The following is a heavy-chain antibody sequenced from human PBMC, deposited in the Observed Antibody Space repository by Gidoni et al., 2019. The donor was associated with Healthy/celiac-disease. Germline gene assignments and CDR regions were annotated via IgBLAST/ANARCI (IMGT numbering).Heavy chain of an antibody. CDR1: GFTFSSYA. J-gene: IGHJ5*02. V-gene: IGHV3-23*01. D-gene: IGHD3-3*01. CDR3: AKDPFGVVFNWFDP. CDR2: ISVSGGST. Sequence: EVKLLESGGGLVQPGGSVRLSCAASGFTFSSYAMSWVRQAPGKGLGWVSAISVSGGSTYYADSVKGRFTISRDNSKNTLYLQMNSPRAEDTAVYYCAKDPFGVVFNWFDPWCQGTLVTVSS.